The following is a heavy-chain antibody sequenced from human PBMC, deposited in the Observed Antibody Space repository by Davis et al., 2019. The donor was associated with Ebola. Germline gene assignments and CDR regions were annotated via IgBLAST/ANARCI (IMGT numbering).Heavy chain of an antibody. V-gene: IGHV3-21*05. J-gene: IGHJ3*02. CDR2: ISSSGSYT. Sequence: PGGSLRLSCAASGFTFSSYSMNWVRQAPGKGLEWVSYISSSGSYTNYADSVKGRFTISRDNAKNSLYLQMNSLRAEDTAVYYCARVVGVADAFDIWGQGTMVTVSS. CDR1: GFTFSSYS. D-gene: IGHD2-15*01. CDR3: ARVVGVADAFDI.